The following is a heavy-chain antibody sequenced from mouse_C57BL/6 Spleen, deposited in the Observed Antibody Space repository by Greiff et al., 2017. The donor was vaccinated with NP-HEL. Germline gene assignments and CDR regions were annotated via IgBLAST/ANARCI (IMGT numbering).Heavy chain of an antibody. Sequence: EVKLVESGEGLVKPGGSLKLSCAASGFTFSSYAMSWVRQTPEKRLEWVAYISSGGDYIYYADTVKGRFTISRDNARNTLYLQMSSLKSEDTAMYYCTTHYYGSSLYAMDYWGQGTSVTVSS. J-gene: IGHJ4*01. CDR1: GFTFSSYA. V-gene: IGHV5-9-1*02. CDR3: TTHYYGSSLYAMDY. CDR2: ISSGGDYI. D-gene: IGHD1-1*01.